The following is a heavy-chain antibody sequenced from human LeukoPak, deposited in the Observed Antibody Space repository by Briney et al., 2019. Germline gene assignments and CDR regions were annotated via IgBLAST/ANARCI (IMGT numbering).Heavy chain of an antibody. CDR1: GYTFTGHY. J-gene: IGHJ5*02. CDR2: INPNSGAT. Sequence: ASVKVSCKTSGYTFTGHYMHWVRQAPGQGLEWMGWINPNSGATKSAQKFQGRVTMTRDTSITTAYMELYSLRSDDTALYYCAREMTPVGGSPLIWFGPWGQGTLVTVSS. V-gene: IGHV1-2*02. D-gene: IGHD4-23*01. CDR3: AREMTPVGGSPLIWFGP.